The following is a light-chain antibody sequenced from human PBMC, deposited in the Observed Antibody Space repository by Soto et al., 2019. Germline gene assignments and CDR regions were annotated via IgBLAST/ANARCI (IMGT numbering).Light chain of an antibody. Sequence: EGVLMQSPGTLSLSPGERVTLSCRASQSVSSRYLAWYQQKPGQAPRLLIYGTSTRATGIPDRFSGRGSGTDFTLTISRLEPEDFAVYYGQQYGSSPLYTFGQGTKLEIK. J-gene: IGKJ2*01. CDR3: QQYGSSPLYT. CDR1: QSVSSRY. V-gene: IGKV3-20*01. CDR2: GTS.